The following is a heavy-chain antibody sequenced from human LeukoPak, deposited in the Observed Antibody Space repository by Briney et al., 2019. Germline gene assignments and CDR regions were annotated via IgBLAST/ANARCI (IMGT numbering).Heavy chain of an antibody. D-gene: IGHD4-23*01. CDR1: GFTFSSYG. Sequence: GRSLRLSCAASGFTFSSYGMHWVRQAPGRGLEWVAVISYDGSNKYYADSVKGRFTISRDNSKNTLYLQMNSLRAEDTAVYYCAKDLPGDYGGNSYPSAFDIWGQGTMVTVSS. CDR3: AKDLPGDYGGNSYPSAFDI. CDR2: ISYDGSNK. V-gene: IGHV3-30*18. J-gene: IGHJ3*02.